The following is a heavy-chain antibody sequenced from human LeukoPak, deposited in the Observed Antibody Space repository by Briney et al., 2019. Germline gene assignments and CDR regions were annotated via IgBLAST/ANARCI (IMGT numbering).Heavy chain of an antibody. CDR1: GYTLTELS. V-gene: IGHV1-24*01. CDR2: FDPEDGET. D-gene: IGHD5-12*01. CDR3: ATGRIGVATIRTMYYFDY. J-gene: IGHJ4*02. Sequence: ASVKVSCKVSGYTLTELSMHWVRQAPGKGLEWMGGFDPEDGETIYAQKFQGRVTMTEDTSTDTAYMELSSLRSEDTAVYYCATGRIGVATIRTMYYFDYWGQGTLVTVSS.